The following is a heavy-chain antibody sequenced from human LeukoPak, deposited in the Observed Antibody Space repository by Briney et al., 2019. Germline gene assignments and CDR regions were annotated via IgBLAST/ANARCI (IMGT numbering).Heavy chain of an antibody. CDR3: ARGPSSWFKYYFDY. Sequence: SETLSLTCAVYGGSFSGYYWSWIRQPPGKGLEWIGEINHSGSTNYTPSLKSRVTISVDTSKNQFSLKLSSVTAADTAVYYCARGPSSWFKYYFDYWGQGTLVTVSS. CDR2: INHSGST. D-gene: IGHD6-13*01. V-gene: IGHV4-34*01. J-gene: IGHJ4*02. CDR1: GGSFSGYY.